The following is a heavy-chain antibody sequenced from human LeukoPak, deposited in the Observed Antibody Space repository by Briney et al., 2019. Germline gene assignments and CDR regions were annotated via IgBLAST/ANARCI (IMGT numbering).Heavy chain of an antibody. CDR1: GFTFDDYA. CDR3: AKDEFVASDFTGAFDI. CDR2: LSWNSVSI. J-gene: IGHJ3*02. Sequence: GGSLRLSCAASGFTFDDYAMQWGRQAPGKGLERVSGLSWNSVSICSADSVRGRFTISRDNAKNSLYLQVNSLRAEDMALYYCAKDEFVASDFTGAFDIWGQGTMVTVSS. V-gene: IGHV3-9*03. D-gene: IGHD2-8*02.